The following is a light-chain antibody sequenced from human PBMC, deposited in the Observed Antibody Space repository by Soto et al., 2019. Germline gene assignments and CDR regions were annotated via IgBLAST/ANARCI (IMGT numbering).Light chain of an antibody. CDR2: GVS. V-gene: IGKV3-20*01. CDR3: QQYGSSPIT. J-gene: IGKJ5*01. CDR1: QSVHSY. Sequence: TQSPSTLPASVGDRVTITCRASQSVHSYLGWYQQKPGLAPRLLIYGVSTRATGLPARFSGSGSGTDFTLTISRLEPEDFAVYYCQQYGSSPITFGQGTRLEI.